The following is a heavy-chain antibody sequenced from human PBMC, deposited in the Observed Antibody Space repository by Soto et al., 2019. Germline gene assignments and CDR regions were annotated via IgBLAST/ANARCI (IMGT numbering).Heavy chain of an antibody. J-gene: IGHJ4*02. Sequence: ASVKVSCKASGYTFTSYYMHWVRQAPGQGLERMGIINPSGGSTSYAQRFQGRVTMTRDTSTSTVYMELSSLRSEDTAVYYCARDSGYSGYDTTTYYFDYWGQGTLVTVSS. V-gene: IGHV1-46*03. CDR3: ARDSGYSGYDTTTYYFDY. CDR1: GYTFTSYY. CDR2: INPSGGST. D-gene: IGHD5-12*01.